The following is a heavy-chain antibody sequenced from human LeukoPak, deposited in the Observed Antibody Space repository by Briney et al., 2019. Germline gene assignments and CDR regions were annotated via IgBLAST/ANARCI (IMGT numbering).Heavy chain of an antibody. V-gene: IGHV4-39*01. J-gene: IGHJ4*02. CDR1: GDSISTSSYY. D-gene: IGHD3-22*01. CDR2: IYYSGST. CDR3: ARSYYYDYRQIDY. Sequence: PAETLSLTCTVSGDSISTSSYYWGWIRQPPGKGLEWLGSIYYSGSTYYNPSLKSRVTISVDTSKNQFSLNLYSVTAADTAVFYCARSYYYDYRQIDYWGQGTLVTVSS.